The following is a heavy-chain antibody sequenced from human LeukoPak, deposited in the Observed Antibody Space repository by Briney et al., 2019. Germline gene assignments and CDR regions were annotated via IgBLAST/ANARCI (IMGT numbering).Heavy chain of an antibody. CDR1: GGSISSYY. J-gene: IGHJ5*02. V-gene: IGHV4-4*07. D-gene: IGHD3-10*01. Sequence: SETLSLTCTVSGGSISSYYWSWIRQPAGKGLGWIGRIYTTGSTNYNPSLKSRVTISVETSKNQFSLKLKSVTAADTAVYYCARGGYYGSGNDFRFDPWGQGTLVTVSS. CDR2: IYTTGST. CDR3: ARGGYYGSGNDFRFDP.